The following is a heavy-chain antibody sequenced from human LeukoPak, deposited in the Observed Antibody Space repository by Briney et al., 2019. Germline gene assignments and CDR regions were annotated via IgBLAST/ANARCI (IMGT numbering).Heavy chain of an antibody. D-gene: IGHD3-3*01. CDR1: GGSFSGYY. CDR3: ARGREDFWSGENWFDP. V-gene: IGHV4-34*01. CDR2: INHSGST. J-gene: IGHJ5*02. Sequence: SETLSLTCAVHGGSFSGYYWSWIRQPPGKGLEWIGEINHSGSTNYNPSLKSRVTISVDTSKNQFSLKLSSVTAADTAVYYCARGREDFWSGENWFDPWGQGTLVTVSS.